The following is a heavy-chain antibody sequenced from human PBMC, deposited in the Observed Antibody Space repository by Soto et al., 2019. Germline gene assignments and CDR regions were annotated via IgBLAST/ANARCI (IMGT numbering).Heavy chain of an antibody. CDR2: IIPIVGTA. V-gene: IGHV1-69*06. CDR3: ARDMPYYYDSSGPNWFDP. J-gene: IGHJ5*02. D-gene: IGHD3-22*01. CDR1: GGTFSSYA. Sequence: QVQLVQSGAEVKKPGSSVKVSCKASGGTFSSYAISWVRQAPGQGLEWMGGIIPIVGTANYAQKFQGRVTITADKSTSTAYMELSSLRSEDTAVYYCARDMPYYYDSSGPNWFDPWGQGTLVTVSS.